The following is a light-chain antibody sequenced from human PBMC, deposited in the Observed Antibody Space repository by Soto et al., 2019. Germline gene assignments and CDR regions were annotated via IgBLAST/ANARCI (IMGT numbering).Light chain of an antibody. J-gene: IGLJ2*01. CDR3: SSYTSTNTLVI. V-gene: IGLV2-14*02. CDR2: QVS. CDR1: SSDVGTHNL. Sequence: QSVLTQPASVSGSPGQSISISCTGTSSDVGTHNLVSRFQQFPDKAPKLLISQVSHRPSGISDRFSGSKSGNTASLTISGLQADDEAVYYCSSYTSTNTLVIFGGGTQLTVL.